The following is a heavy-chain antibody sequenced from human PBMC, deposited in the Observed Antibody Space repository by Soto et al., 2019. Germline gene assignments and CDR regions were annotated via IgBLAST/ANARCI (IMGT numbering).Heavy chain of an antibody. D-gene: IGHD4-17*01. Sequence: PWGGLRLSCAACGFTFSSYAMTWDHQTPGKGLEWVSAISGSGGSTYYADSVKGRFTISRDNSKNTLYLQMNSLRAEDTAVYYCAKSAPRNISETSYWGQGTLVTVSS. CDR2: ISGSGGST. CDR1: GFTFSSYA. CDR3: AKSAPRNISETSY. J-gene: IGHJ4*02. V-gene: IGHV3-23*01.